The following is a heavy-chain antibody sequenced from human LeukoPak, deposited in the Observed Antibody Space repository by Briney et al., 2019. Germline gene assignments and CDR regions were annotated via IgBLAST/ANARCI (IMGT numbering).Heavy chain of an antibody. V-gene: IGHV3-48*01. CDR2: ISSTSSTV. D-gene: IGHD6-6*01. CDR3: ARGRDSSSSYPGY. Sequence: HAGGSLRLSCAVSGFTFSSYSMTWVRQAPGKGLEWVSYISSTSSTVYYADSVKGRFTISRDNVKNSLYLQMNSLRAEDTAVYYCARGRDSSSSYPGYWGQGTLVTVSS. CDR1: GFTFSSYS. J-gene: IGHJ4*02.